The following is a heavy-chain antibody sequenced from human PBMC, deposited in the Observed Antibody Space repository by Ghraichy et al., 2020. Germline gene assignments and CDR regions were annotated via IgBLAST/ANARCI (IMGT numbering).Heavy chain of an antibody. Sequence: GGSLRLSCGASGMTFSTYWMHWVRHVPGQGLVWVSRTNEDGRITNYADSVEGRFTISRDNAKNTLYLQMNSLRAEDTAVYYCARDVGGRSSFWGQGTLVTVSS. CDR2: TNEDGRIT. CDR3: ARDVGGRSSF. V-gene: IGHV3-74*01. J-gene: IGHJ4*02. D-gene: IGHD1-26*01. CDR1: GMTFSTYW.